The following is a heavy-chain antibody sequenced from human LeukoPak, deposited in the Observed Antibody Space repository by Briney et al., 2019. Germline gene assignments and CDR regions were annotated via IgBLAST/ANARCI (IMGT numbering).Heavy chain of an antibody. J-gene: IGHJ4*02. CDR1: EFTFSTYA. V-gene: IGHV3-23*01. D-gene: IGHD1-26*01. CDR3: AKDKSYTGSYFDY. CDR2: VSGRGDHT. Sequence: GGSLRLSCTASEFTFSTYAMNWVRQAPGKGLEWVSGVSGRGDHTYYADSVKGRFTISRDNSKNTLYLQMNSLRVEDTAIYYCAKDKSYTGSYFDYWGQGPLVTVSS.